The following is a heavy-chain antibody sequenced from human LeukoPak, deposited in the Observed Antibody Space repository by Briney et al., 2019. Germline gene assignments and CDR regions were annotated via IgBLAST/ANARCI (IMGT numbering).Heavy chain of an antibody. CDR1: GYTFTHHG. CDR2: ISCYNGDT. D-gene: IGHD3-22*01. J-gene: IGHJ4*02. Sequence: GASVKVSCTASGYTFTHHGISWVRQAPGQGLEWIGWISCYNGDTMYAQNVQGRVTMTTETSTRTAYIELRSLRSDDTAMYYCTRDPSNSSGYHAHFDSWGQGTLVTVSS. CDR3: TRDPSNSSGYHAHFDS. V-gene: IGHV1-18*01.